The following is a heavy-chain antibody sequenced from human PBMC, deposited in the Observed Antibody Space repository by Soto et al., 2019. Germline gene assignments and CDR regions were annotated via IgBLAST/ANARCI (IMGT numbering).Heavy chain of an antibody. CDR2: ISYDGSNK. V-gene: IGHV3-30-3*01. CDR1: GFTFSSYS. D-gene: IGHD5-18*01. J-gene: IGHJ4*02. CDR3: ARDLISWIQLWNYFDY. Sequence: GGSLRLSFAASGFTFSSYSMHWVRQAPGKGLEWVAVISYDGSNKYYADSVKGRFTISRDNSKNTLYLQMNSLRAEDTAVYYCARDLISWIQLWNYFDYWGQGTLVTVSS.